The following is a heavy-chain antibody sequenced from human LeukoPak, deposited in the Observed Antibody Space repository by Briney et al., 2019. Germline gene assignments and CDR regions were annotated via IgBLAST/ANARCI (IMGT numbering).Heavy chain of an antibody. CDR1: GYSFTSYW. D-gene: IGHD3-10*01. CDR2: IYPGDSDT. CDR3: ARHMGGDYYGSGSYPDY. Sequence: GESLKISCQGSGYSFTSYWIGWVRPMPGKGLEWMGIIYPGDSDTRYSPSFQGQVTISADKSISTAYLQWSSLKASDTAMYYCARHMGGDYYGSGSYPDYWGQGTLVTVSS. J-gene: IGHJ4*02. V-gene: IGHV5-51*01.